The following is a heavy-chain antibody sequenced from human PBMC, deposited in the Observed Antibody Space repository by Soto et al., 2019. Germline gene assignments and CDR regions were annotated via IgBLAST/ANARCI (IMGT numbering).Heavy chain of an antibody. J-gene: IGHJ6*02. Sequence: GGSLRLSCAASGFTFSSYAMSWVRQAPGKGLEWVSAISGSGGSTYYADSVKGRFTISRDNSKNTLYLQMNSPRAEDTAVYYCAKDSSVAGKQSYYYGMDVWGQGTTVTVSS. D-gene: IGHD6-19*01. CDR2: ISGSGGST. CDR3: AKDSSVAGKQSYYYGMDV. V-gene: IGHV3-23*01. CDR1: GFTFSSYA.